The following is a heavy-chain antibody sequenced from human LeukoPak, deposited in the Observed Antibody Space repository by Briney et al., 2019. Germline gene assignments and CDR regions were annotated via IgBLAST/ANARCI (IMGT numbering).Heavy chain of an antibody. CDR3: ARDYYDSSGHRFDY. CDR1: GYTFTAYH. J-gene: IGHJ4*02. D-gene: IGHD3-22*01. CDR2: INTNNGGT. V-gene: IGHV1-2*02. Sequence: GASVKVSCKASGYTFTAYHIHCVRQAPGQGLEWMGWINTNNGGTNYAQKFQGSVTMTRDTSISTAYMELSRLRSDDTAMYYCARDYYDSSGHRFDYWGQGTLVTVSS.